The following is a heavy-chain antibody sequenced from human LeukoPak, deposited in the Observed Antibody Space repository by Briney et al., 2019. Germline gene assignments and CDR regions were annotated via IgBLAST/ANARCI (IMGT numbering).Heavy chain of an antibody. CDR3: ARYYGSSGSLDY. CDR1: GGSISSYY. V-gene: IGHV4-59*01. CDR2: VYYSGST. D-gene: IGHD3-22*01. J-gene: IGHJ4*02. Sequence: SETLSLTCTVSGGSISSYYWSWIRQPPGKGLEWIGYVYYSGSTNYNPPLKSRVTISVDTSKNQFSLKLSSVTAADTAVYYCARYYGSSGSLDYWGQGTLVTVSS.